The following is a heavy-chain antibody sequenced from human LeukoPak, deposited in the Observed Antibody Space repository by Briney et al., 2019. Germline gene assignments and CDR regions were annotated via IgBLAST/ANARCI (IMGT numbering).Heavy chain of an antibody. Sequence: SQTLSLTCAISGDSVSSNSAAWNWIRQSPSRGLEWLGRRYYRSKWYNDYAVSVKSRITINPDTSKNQFSLQLNSVTPEDTAVYYCARDSMVYCSGGSCYGLDYWGQGTLVTVSS. D-gene: IGHD2-15*01. CDR1: GDSVSSNSAA. V-gene: IGHV6-1*01. CDR2: RYYRSKWYN. CDR3: ARDSMVYCSGGSCYGLDY. J-gene: IGHJ4*02.